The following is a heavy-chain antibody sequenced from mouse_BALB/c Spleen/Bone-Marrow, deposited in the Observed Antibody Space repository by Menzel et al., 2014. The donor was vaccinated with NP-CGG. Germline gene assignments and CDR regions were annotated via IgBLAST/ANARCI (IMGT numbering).Heavy chain of an antibody. CDR2: ISDGGSYT. J-gene: IGHJ4*01. Sequence: EVKLVESGGGLVKPGGSLKLSCAASGFTFSDYYMYWVRQTPEKRLEWVATISDGGSYTYYPDSVKGRFTISRDNAKNNLYLQMSSLKSEDTAMYYCAREMAMDYWGQGTSVTVSP. CDR3: AREMAMDY. CDR1: GFTFSDYY. V-gene: IGHV5-4*02.